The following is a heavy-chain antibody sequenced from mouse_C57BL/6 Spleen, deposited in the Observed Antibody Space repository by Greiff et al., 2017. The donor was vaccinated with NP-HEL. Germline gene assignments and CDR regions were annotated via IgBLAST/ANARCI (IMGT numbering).Heavy chain of an antibody. CDR1: GYAFSSSW. CDR2: IYPGDGDT. CDR3: ASGGRWYFDV. D-gene: IGHD3-3*01. J-gene: IGHJ1*03. V-gene: IGHV1-82*01. Sequence: VQLQQSGPELVKPGASVEISCKASGYAFSSSWMNWVKQRPGKGLEWIGRIYPGDGDTNYNGKFKGKATLTADKSSSTAYMQLSSLTSEDSAVYFCASGGRWYFDVWGTGTTVTVSS.